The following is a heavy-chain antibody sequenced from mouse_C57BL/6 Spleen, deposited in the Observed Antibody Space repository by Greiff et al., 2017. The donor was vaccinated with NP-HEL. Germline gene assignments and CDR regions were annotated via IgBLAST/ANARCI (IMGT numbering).Heavy chain of an antibody. D-gene: IGHD2-2*01. V-gene: IGHV1-15*01. CDR2: IDPETGGT. J-gene: IGHJ2*01. CDR1: GYTFTDYE. CDR3: TSYGYDGGY. Sequence: VKLMESGAELVRPGASVTLSCKASGYTFTDYEMHWVKQTPVHGLEWIGAIDPETGGTAYNQKFKGKAILTADKSSSTAYMELRSLTSEDSAVYYCTSYGYDGGYWGQGTTLTVSS.